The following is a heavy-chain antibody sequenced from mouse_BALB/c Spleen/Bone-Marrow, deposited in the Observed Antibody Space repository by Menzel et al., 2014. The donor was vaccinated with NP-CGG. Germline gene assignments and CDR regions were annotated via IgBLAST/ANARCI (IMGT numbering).Heavy chain of an antibody. CDR2: ISDGGSYT. V-gene: IGHV5-4*02. CDR3: AREVSMDY. J-gene: IGHJ4*01. Sequence: DVMLVESGGGLVKPGGSPKPSCAASGFTFSDYYMYWVRQTPEKRLEWVATISDGGSYTYYPDSVKGRFTISRDNAKNNLFLQLSSLKSEDTAMYYCAREVSMDYWGQGTSVTVSS. CDR1: GFTFSDYY.